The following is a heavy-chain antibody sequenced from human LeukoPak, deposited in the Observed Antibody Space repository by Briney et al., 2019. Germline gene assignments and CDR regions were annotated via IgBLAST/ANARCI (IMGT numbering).Heavy chain of an antibody. CDR1: GDSVSSNSAA. Sequence: SQTLSLTCAISGDSVSSNSAAWNWIRQSPSRGLEWLGSTYYRSKWYNDYAVSVKSRITINPDTSKNQFSLQLNSVTPEDTAVYYCARETIYCSGGSCYSGANYYYGMDVWGQGTTVTVSS. J-gene: IGHJ6*02. V-gene: IGHV6-1*01. CDR3: ARETIYCSGGSCYSGANYYYGMDV. CDR2: TYYRSKWYN. D-gene: IGHD2-15*01.